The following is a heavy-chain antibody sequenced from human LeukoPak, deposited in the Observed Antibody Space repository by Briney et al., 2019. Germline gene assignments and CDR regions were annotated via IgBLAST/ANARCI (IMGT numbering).Heavy chain of an antibody. V-gene: IGHV1-69*13. D-gene: IGHD3-10*01. J-gene: IGHJ5*02. CDR2: IIPFFDTA. Sequence: SVKVSCKASGYTFTTYDINWVRQATGQGLEWMGGIIPFFDTASYAQKFQARVTITADESTSTAYMELSSLRSEDTAVYYCARVYGSGSPAWGQGTLVTVSS. CDR3: ARVYGSGSPA. CDR1: GYTFTTYD.